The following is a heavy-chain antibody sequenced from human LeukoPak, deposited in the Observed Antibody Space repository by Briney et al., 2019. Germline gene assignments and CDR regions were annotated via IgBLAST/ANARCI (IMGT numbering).Heavy chain of an antibody. J-gene: IGHJ3*02. V-gene: IGHV3-72*01. D-gene: IGHD6-25*01. CDR1: GFTFSDYL. CDR3: SRDGSSSDWSAFDI. Sequence: GGSLRLSCAASGFTFSDYLMDWVRQAPGKGLEWVGRIRKKDKSYTTQYAPSVEGRFTISRDDSKSSLYLQMNSLKAEDTAVYYCSRDGSSSDWSAFDIWGQGTMVTVSS. CDR2: IRKKDKSYTT.